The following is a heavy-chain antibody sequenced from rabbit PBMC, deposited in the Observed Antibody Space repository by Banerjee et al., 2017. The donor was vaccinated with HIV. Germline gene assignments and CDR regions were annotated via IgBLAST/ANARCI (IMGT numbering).Heavy chain of an antibody. D-gene: IGHD2-1*01. CDR1: GFSFSSSYY. CDR3: VRFASLNDL. V-gene: IGHV1S45*01. J-gene: IGHJ3*01. Sequence: QEQLVESGGGLVQPGASLTLTCTASGFSFSSSYYMCWVRQAPGKGLEWIGYIDPVFGSTYYATWVNGRFTIANNDAQNTVDLQMNSLTAADTATYFCVRFASLNDLWGQGTLVTVS. CDR2: IDPVFGST.